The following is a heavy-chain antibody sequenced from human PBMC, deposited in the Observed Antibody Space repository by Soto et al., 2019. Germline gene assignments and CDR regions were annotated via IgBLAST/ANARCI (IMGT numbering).Heavy chain of an antibody. CDR1: GYSFTSYW. V-gene: IGHV5-10-1*01. D-gene: IGHD6-19*01. CDR2: IDPSDSYT. CDR3: ARQDSSGWYGYYYYGMDV. Sequence: LKISCKGSGYSFTSYWISWVRQMPWKGLEWMGRIDPSDSYTNYSPSFQGHVTISADKSISTAYLQWSSLKASDTAMYYCARQDSSGWYGYYYYGMDVRGQGTTVTVYS. J-gene: IGHJ6*02.